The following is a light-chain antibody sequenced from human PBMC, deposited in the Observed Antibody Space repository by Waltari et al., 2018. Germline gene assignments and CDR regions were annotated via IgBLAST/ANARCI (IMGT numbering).Light chain of an antibody. CDR2: DVN. V-gene: IGLV2-11*01. J-gene: IGLJ2*01. Sequence: QAALTQPPSVSKSLGQAVTISCTGTSNDVGGYNDVSWYQQYPGTAPRLVIYDVNIRPSGFSYLFSCSKSAKTASLTISGLQAEDEADYYCLSFRGGNTWVFGGGTRLTVL. CDR3: LSFRGGNTWV. CDR1: SNDVGGYND.